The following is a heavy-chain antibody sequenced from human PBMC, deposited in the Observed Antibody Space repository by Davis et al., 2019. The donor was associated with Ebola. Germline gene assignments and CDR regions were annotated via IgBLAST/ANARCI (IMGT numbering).Heavy chain of an antibody. CDR3: VRDPALVVTGGGWFFGL. CDR2: ISSSSNYI. V-gene: IGHV3-21*01. CDR1: GYTFTNYY. D-gene: IGHD2-21*02. J-gene: IGHJ2*01. Sequence: SCKASGYTFTNYYMHWVRQAPGKGLEWVSFISSSSNYIYYADSVKGRFTVSRDNAKNSLYLQMNSLRAEDTAVYYCVRDPALVVTGGGWFFGLWGRGTLVTVSS.